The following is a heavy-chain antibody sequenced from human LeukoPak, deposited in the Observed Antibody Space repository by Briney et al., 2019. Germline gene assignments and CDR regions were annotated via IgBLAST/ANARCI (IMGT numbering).Heavy chain of an antibody. V-gene: IGHV3-9*01. D-gene: IGHD3-16*01. CDR1: EFIFHDFA. J-gene: IGHJ4*02. Sequence: GGSLRLSCAASEFIFHDFAMHWVRQAPGKGLEWVAGISWDSDAMHYADSVKGRFTISRDNAKKYLFLQMNSLRAEDTAVYYCANVGDYSHDYWGQGTLVTVSS. CDR2: ISWDSDAM. CDR3: ANVGDYSHDY.